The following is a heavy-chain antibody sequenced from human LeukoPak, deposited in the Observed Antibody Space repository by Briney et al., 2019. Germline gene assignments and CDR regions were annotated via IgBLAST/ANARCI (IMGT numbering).Heavy chain of an antibody. CDR2: ISGSGGST. D-gene: IGHD3-16*02. Sequence: GGSLRLSCAASGFTFSSYAMSWVRQAPGKGLEWVSAISGSGGSTYYADSVNGRFTISRDNSKNTLYLQMNSLRAEDTAVYYCAKATLTFGGVIASMDVWGQGTTVTVSS. J-gene: IGHJ6*02. CDR3: AKATLTFGGVIASMDV. V-gene: IGHV3-23*01. CDR1: GFTFSSYA.